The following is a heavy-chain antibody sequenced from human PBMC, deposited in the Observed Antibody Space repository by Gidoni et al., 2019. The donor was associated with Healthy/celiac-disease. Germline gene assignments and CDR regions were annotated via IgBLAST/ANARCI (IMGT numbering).Heavy chain of an antibody. CDR3: ARDHYGGSYFDY. J-gene: IGHJ4*02. CDR1: GFPFSSYG. CDR2: IWYDGSNK. V-gene: IGHV3-33*01. Sequence: QVQLVESGGGVVPPGRSLRLSCAASGFPFSSYGMHWVRQAPGKGLEWVAVIWYDGSNKYYADSVKGRFTISRDNSKNTLYLQMNSLRAEDTAVYYCARDHYGGSYFDYWGQGTLVTVSS. D-gene: IGHD3-16*01.